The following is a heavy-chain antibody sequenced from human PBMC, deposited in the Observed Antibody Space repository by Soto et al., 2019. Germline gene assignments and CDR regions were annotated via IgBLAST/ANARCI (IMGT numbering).Heavy chain of an antibody. Sequence: ASVKVTCKESGYTFTSYYMHWVRQAPGQGLEWMGIINPSGGSTSYAQKFQGRVTMTRDTSTSTVYMELSSLRSEDTAVYYCARDFGVRGYSYDHWGQGTLVTVSS. CDR3: ARDFGVRGYSYDH. CDR2: INPSGGST. CDR1: GYTFTSYY. V-gene: IGHV1-46*01. D-gene: IGHD5-18*01. J-gene: IGHJ4*02.